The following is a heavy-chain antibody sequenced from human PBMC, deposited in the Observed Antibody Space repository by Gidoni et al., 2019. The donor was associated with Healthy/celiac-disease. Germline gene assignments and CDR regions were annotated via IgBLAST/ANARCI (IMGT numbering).Heavy chain of an antibody. CDR2: ISGSGGST. CDR1: GFTFSSYA. CDR3: AKNGMDVDIVATIYFDY. J-gene: IGHJ4*02. D-gene: IGHD5-12*01. Sequence: EVQLLESGGGLVQPGGSLRLSCAASGFTFSSYAMSWVRQAPGKGLEWVSAISGSGGSTYYADSVKGRFTISRDNSKNTLYLQMNSLRAEDTAVYYCAKNGMDVDIVATIYFDYWGQGTLVTVSS. V-gene: IGHV3-23*01.